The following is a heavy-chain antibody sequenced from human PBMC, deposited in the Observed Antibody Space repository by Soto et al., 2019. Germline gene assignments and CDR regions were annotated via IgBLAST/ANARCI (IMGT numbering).Heavy chain of an antibody. V-gene: IGHV3-23*01. D-gene: IGHD2-15*01. CDR1: GFIFRNFA. CDR2: ISGSGDKT. J-gene: IGHJ4*02. CDR3: AKDHMIFFDGAGSLGALDY. Sequence: EVQLLESGGGLVQPGGSLRLSCGASGFIFRNFAMSWVRQAPGKGLEWVSTISGSGDKTYSADSVKGRFTISRDNSKDTLYLQMSSLRAEDTAVYYCAKDHMIFFDGAGSLGALDYWGQGTAVTVSS.